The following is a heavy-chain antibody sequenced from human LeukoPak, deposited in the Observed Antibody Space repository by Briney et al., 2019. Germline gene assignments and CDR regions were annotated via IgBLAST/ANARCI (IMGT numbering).Heavy chain of an antibody. CDR2: ISSFSSTI. D-gene: IGHD3-10*01. Sequence: GRSLRLSCAASGFTFSNYAINWVRQAPGKGLEWVSYISSFSSTIYYADSVMGRFTISRDNAKNSLYLQMNSLRAEDTAVYYCARSPNYKGYFDYWGQGTLVTVSS. CDR1: GFTFSNYA. CDR3: ARSPNYKGYFDY. J-gene: IGHJ4*02. V-gene: IGHV3-48*04.